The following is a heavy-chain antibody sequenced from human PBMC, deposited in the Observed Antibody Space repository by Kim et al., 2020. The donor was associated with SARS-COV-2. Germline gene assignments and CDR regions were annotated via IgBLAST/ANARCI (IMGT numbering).Heavy chain of an antibody. V-gene: IGHV4-31*03. CDR1: GGSISSGSYY. CDR2: IYYSGST. J-gene: IGHJ6*04. CDR3: SRERRLSRSMDV. Sequence: SETLSLTCTVSGGSISSGSYYWSWIRQHPGKGLEWIGYIYYSGSTYYNPSLKSRITISVDTSKNQFSLKLSSVTAADTAVYYCSRERRLSRSMDVWGKGT.